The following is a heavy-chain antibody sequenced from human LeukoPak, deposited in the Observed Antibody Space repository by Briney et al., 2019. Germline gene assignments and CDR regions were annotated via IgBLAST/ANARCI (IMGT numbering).Heavy chain of an antibody. J-gene: IGHJ1*01. Sequence: GSLRLSCAASGLRFSDYYVSWIRQAPGKGLQWVSYISSGGDIMHYADSVKGRFTSSRDNAKNSGYLEMNSLGAEDTAVYCCATNLIGAGEYFQQWGQGTLVTVSS. CDR3: ATNLIGAGEYFQQ. CDR2: ISSGGDIM. CDR1: GLRFSDYY. D-gene: IGHD2/OR15-2a*01. V-gene: IGHV3-11*01.